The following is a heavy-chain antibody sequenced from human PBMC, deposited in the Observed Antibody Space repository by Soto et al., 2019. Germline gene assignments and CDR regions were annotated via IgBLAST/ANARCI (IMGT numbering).Heavy chain of an antibody. CDR2: IYYSGST. CDR3: ARGDSSGWYGTFYGMDV. J-gene: IGHJ6*02. CDR1: GGSISSYY. Sequence: KTSETLSLTCTVSGGSISSYYWSWIRQPPGKGLEWIGYIYYSGSTNYNPSLKSRVTISVDTSKNQFSLKLSSVTAADTAVYYCARGDSSGWYGTFYGMDVWGQGTTVTVSS. V-gene: IGHV4-59*01. D-gene: IGHD6-19*01.